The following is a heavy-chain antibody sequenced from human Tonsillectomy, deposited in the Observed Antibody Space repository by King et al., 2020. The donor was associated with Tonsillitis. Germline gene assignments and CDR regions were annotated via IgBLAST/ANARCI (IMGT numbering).Heavy chain of an antibody. V-gene: IGHV1-69*06. CDR3: ASPREQLVRDYYYNGLDV. D-gene: IGHD6-13*01. CDR2: IIAIFGTT. J-gene: IGHJ6*02. CDR1: GGTFNSNG. Sequence: QLVQSGAELRKPGSSVKVFCKASGGTFNSNGLTWVRQAPVQGLEWMGGIIAIFGTTNYAQKFQGRVTISADKVTSTAYMELSSLKSDDTAVYYCASPREQLVRDYYYNGLDVWGQGTPVTVSS.